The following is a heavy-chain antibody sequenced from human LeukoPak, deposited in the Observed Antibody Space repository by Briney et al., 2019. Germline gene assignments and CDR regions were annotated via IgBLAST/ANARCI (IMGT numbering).Heavy chain of an antibody. CDR2: INHNGST. Sequence: IPSETLSLTCAVYGGSFSGYYWSWIRQPPGKGLEWIGEINHNGSTNYSSSLKSRVTISVDTSKNQFSLKLSSVTAADTAVYYCAREIVGATRPYYWYFDLWGRGTLVTVSS. D-gene: IGHD1-26*01. CDR1: GGSFSGYY. J-gene: IGHJ2*01. V-gene: IGHV4-34*01. CDR3: AREIVGATRPYYWYFDL.